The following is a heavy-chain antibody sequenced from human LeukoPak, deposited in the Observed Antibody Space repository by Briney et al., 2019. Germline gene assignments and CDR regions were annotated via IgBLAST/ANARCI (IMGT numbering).Heavy chain of an antibody. J-gene: IGHJ6*03. D-gene: IGHD3-10*01. CDR3: ARDLNNYYGFPILYYYYYMDV. V-gene: IGHV4-34*01. CDR1: GGSFSGHY. Sequence: NPSETLSLTCAVYGGSFSGHYWSWIRQPPGKGLEWIGEINHSGSTNYNPSLKSRVTISVDTSKNQFSLKLSSVTAADTAVYYCARDLNNYYGFPILYYYYYMDVWGKGTTVTISS. CDR2: INHSGST.